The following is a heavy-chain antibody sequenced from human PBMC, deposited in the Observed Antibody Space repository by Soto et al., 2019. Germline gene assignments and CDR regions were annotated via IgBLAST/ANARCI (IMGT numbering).Heavy chain of an antibody. Sequence: QVQLVESGGGVVQPGRSLRLSCAASGFTLSSYSMHWVRQAPGKGLEWVGVISYDGNKKYYRDSVKGHFSISRDTSNNTVHLQMNSLRPDDTAVYYCARSVAVAGLDYWGQGSLVTVSS. CDR1: GFTLSSYS. V-gene: IGHV3-30-3*01. CDR2: ISYDGNKK. CDR3: ARSVAVAGLDY. J-gene: IGHJ4*02. D-gene: IGHD6-19*01.